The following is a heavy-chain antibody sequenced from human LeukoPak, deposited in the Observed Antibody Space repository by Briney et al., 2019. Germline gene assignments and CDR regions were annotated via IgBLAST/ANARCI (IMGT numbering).Heavy chain of an antibody. D-gene: IGHD6-19*01. J-gene: IGHJ4*02. CDR2: TYYRSKWYN. Sequence: SQTLSLTCAISGDSVSSNSAAWNWIRQSPSRGLEWLGRTYYRSKWYNDHAVSVKSRITINPDTSKNQFSLQLNSVTPEDTAVYYCARVRLYSSGWYEGADYWGQGTLVTVSS. CDR1: GDSVSSNSAA. V-gene: IGHV6-1*01. CDR3: ARVRLYSSGWYEGADY.